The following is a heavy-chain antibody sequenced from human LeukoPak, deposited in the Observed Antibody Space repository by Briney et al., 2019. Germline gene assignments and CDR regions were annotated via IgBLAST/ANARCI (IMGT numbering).Heavy chain of an antibody. CDR3: ARMGGYSGYATH. CDR1: GGSISTYY. Sequence: PSETLSLTCTVSGGSISTYYWSWIRQPPGKGLEWIGYILYSGTTKSNPSLKSRVTISVDASKNQIPLKLTSVTAADTAFYYCARMGGYSGYATHWGQGTLVTVSS. V-gene: IGHV4-59*08. CDR2: ILYSGTT. J-gene: IGHJ4*02. D-gene: IGHD5-12*01.